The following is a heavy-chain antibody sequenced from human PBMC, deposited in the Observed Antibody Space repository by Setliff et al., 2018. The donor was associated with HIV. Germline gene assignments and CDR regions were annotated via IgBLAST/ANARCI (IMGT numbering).Heavy chain of an antibody. CDR3: ARGRKKTLAVSGTRYFDF. D-gene: IGHD6-19*01. CDR1: AASSSDYH. J-gene: IGHJ4*02. V-gene: IGHV4-34*01. CDR2: INHSGST. Sequence: SETLSLTCAVHAASSSDYHWSWIRQSPGKGLEWIGEINHSGSTNYNPSLKSRVTISVDTSKNQFSLKLTSVTAADMGVYYCARGRKKTLAVSGTRYFDFWGQGTLVTVSS.